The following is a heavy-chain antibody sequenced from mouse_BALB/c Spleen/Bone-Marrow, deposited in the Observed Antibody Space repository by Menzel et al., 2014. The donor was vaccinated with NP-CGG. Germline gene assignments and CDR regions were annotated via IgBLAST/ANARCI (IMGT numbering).Heavy chain of an antibody. CDR1: GFTFSSYA. CDR3: ARGLYDGYEIWCFDV. D-gene: IGHD2-2*01. Sequence: EVKLMESGGGLVKPGGSLKLSCAASGFTFSSYAMSWVRQTPEKRLEWVASITSGGSTYYPDSVKGRFTISSDNARNILYLQMSSLRSEDMDMYYCARGLYDGYEIWCFDVWGPGTTVTVSS. CDR2: ITSGGST. J-gene: IGHJ1*01. V-gene: IGHV5-6-5*01.